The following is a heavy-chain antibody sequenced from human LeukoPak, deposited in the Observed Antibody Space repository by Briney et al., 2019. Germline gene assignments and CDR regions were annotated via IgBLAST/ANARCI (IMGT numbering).Heavy chain of an antibody. D-gene: IGHD3-16*02. J-gene: IGHJ5*02. CDR3: ARGLYDYVWGSYRSGKNWFDP. CDR2: INHSGST. CDR1: GGSFSGYY. Sequence: SETLSLTCAVYGGSFSGYYWSWIRQAPGKGLEWIGEINHSGSTNYNPSLKSRVTISVDTSKNQFSLKLSSVTAADTAVYYCARGLYDYVWGSYRSGKNWFDPWGQGTLVTVSS. V-gene: IGHV4-34*01.